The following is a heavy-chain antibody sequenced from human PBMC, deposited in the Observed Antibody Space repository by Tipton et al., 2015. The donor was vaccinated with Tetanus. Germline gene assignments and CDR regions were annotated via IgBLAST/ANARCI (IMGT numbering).Heavy chain of an antibody. J-gene: IGHJ4*01. CDR1: GFTFSTYE. D-gene: IGHD5-12*01. CDR3: ARVDLVGVCLDF. CDR2: ISSNGGST. V-gene: IGHV3-48*03. Sequence: SLRLSCVASGFTFSTYEMIWVRQAPGKGLEWVSYISSNGGSTSYADSVKGRFTISRDNAQDSLSLQMNSVRADDTALYYWARVDLVGVCLDFWGHGTLVAVSS.